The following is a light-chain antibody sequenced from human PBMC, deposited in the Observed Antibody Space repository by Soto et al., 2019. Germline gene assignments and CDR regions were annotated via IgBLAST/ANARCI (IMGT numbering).Light chain of an antibody. CDR1: QSVDNNH. Sequence: EIVLTRSPGTQYLSPGERATLSCRASQSVDNNHLAWYEQKPGQAPRLLIYGPSRRASGIPDRFSGSGSGTDFSLTISRLEPEDFAVYYCQQYGNFPYTFGQGTRLEMK. CDR2: GPS. J-gene: IGKJ2*01. CDR3: QQYGNFPYT. V-gene: IGKV3-20*01.